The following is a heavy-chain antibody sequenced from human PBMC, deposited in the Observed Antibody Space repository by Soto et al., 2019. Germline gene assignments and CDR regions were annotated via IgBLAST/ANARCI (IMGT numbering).Heavy chain of an antibody. CDR2: ISYDGSNK. Sequence: QVQLVESGGGVVQPGRSLRLSCAASGFTFSSYAMHWVRQAPGKGLEWVAVISYDGSNKYYADSVKGRFTISRDNSXXTLYLQMNSLRAEDTAVYYCARGYCSGGSCYSFDYWGQGTLVTVSS. V-gene: IGHV3-30-3*01. CDR3: ARGYCSGGSCYSFDY. CDR1: GFTFSSYA. D-gene: IGHD2-15*01. J-gene: IGHJ4*02.